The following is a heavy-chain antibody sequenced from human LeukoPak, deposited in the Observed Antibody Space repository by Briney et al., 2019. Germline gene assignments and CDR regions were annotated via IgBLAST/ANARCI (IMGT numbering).Heavy chain of an antibody. D-gene: IGHD2-15*01. CDR2: ISYDGNNQ. V-gene: IGHV3-30-3*01. CDR1: GFAFSSLA. J-gene: IGHJ4*02. Sequence: SGTSLRLSCAVSGFAFSSLAMHWVRQAPGKGLEWVAFISYDGNNQYYADSVKGRLTISRDNSKNTLYLQMNNLRAEDTAIYYCARVGSRYCSGANCYDGFWGQGTLVSVSS. CDR3: ARVGSRYCSGANCYDGF.